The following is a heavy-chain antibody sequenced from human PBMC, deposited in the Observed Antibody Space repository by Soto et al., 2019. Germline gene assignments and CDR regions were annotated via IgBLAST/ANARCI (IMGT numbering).Heavy chain of an antibody. CDR1: GGSISSGGYS. CDR2: IYYGGST. CDR3: AHSVAAAGNWFDP. Sequence: SETLSLTCAVSGGSISSGGYSWSWIRQPPGKGLEWIGYIYYGGSTNYNPSLKSRVTISVDTSKNQFSLKLNSVTAADTATYYCAHSVAAAGNWFDPWGQGTLVTVSS. J-gene: IGHJ5*02. V-gene: IGHV4-61*08. D-gene: IGHD6-13*01.